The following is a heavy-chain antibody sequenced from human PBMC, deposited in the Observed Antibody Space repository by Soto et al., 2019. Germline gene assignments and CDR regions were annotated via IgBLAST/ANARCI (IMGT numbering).Heavy chain of an antibody. D-gene: IGHD3-10*01. V-gene: IGHV3-53*01. CDR3: ARGQLWLGED. CDR1: GFSVSSNY. Sequence: VGSLRLSCAASGFSVSSNYMSWVRQAPRKGLEWVSIIYGGGSTNYADSVKGRLTISRHNSKNTLYLQMNSLRAEDTAVYYCARGQLWLGEDWGQGTLVTVSS. J-gene: IGHJ4*02. CDR2: IYGGGST.